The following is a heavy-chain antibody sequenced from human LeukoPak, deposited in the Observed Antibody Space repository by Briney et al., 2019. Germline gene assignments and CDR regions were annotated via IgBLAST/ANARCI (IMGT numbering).Heavy chain of an antibody. D-gene: IGHD2-2*01. Sequence: ASVKVSCKASGYTFTSYGTSWVRQAPGQGLEWMGWISAHNGNTNYAQKLQGRVTMTTDTSTSTAYMELRSLRSDDTAVYYCARDLGAVVPAAIDFDYWGQGTLVTVSS. J-gene: IGHJ4*02. CDR3: ARDLGAVVPAAIDFDY. CDR2: ISAHNGNT. V-gene: IGHV1-18*01. CDR1: GYTFTSYG.